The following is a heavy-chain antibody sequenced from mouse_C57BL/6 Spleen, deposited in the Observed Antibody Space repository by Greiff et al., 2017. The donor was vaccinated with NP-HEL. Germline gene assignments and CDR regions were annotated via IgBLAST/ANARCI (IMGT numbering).Heavy chain of an antibody. V-gene: IGHV1-50*01. CDR2: IDPSDSYT. CDR1: GYTFTSYW. J-gene: IGHJ2*01. Sequence: QVQLQQPGAELVKPGASVKLSCKASGYTFTSYWMQWVKQRPGQGLEWIGEIDPSDSYTNYNQKFKGKATLTVDTSSSTAYMQLSSLTSEDSAVYYGARWGPGYFDYWGQGTTLTVSS. CDR3: ARWGPGYFDY.